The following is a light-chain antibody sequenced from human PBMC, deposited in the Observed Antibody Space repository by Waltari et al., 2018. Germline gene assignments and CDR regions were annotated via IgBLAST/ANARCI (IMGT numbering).Light chain of an antibody. CDR3: QQYDNLLT. CDR1: QDISNY. J-gene: IGKJ5*01. Sequence: DIQMTQSPSSLSASVGDRVTITCQASQDISNYLNWYQQKPGKAPKLLIYDASNLETGVPSRFSGSGSGTDFTFTISSLQPEDIATYYCQQYDNLLTSGQGTRLEIK. CDR2: DAS. V-gene: IGKV1-33*01.